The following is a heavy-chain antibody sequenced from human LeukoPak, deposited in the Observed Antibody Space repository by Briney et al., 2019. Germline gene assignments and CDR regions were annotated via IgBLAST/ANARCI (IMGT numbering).Heavy chain of an antibody. D-gene: IGHD3-10*01. J-gene: IGHJ4*02. CDR1: GFTFSSYA. V-gene: IGHV3-64*01. CDR2: ISSNGGST. CDR3: ARPAEMVRGVIMYFDY. Sequence: GGSLRLSCAGSGFTFSSYAMYWVRQAPGKGLEYVSAISSNGGSTYYANSVKGRFTIFRDNSKNTVYLQMGSLRAEDMAVYYCARPAEMVRGVIMYFDYWGQGTLVTVSS.